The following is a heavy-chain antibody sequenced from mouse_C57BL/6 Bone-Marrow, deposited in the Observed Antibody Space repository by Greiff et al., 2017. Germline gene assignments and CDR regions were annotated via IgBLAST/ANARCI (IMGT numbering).Heavy chain of an antibody. V-gene: IGHV10-1*01. Sequence: DAGGGLVQPKGSLKLSCAASGFSFNTYAMNWVRQAPGKGLEWVARIRSKSNIYATYYADSVKDRLIISRDDAESMLYLQMNSLKTEDTAMYYCVRDKDAMDYWGQGTSVTVSS. CDR3: VRDKDAMDY. CDR1: GFSFNTYA. CDR2: IRSKSNIYAT. J-gene: IGHJ4*01.